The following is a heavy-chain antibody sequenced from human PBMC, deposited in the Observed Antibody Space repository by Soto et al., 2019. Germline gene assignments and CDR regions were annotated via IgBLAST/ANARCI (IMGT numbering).Heavy chain of an antibody. CDR1: GFTFSSYS. CDR3: ARDNPLIEAMVTVYFDY. CDR2: ISSSSSYI. J-gene: IGHJ4*02. D-gene: IGHD5-18*01. V-gene: IGHV3-21*01. Sequence: GGSLRLSCAASGFTFSSYSMNWVRQAPGKGLEWVSSISSSSSYIYYADSVKGRFTISRDNAKNSLYLQMNSLRAEDTAVYYCARDNPLIEAMVTVYFDYWGQGTLVTVSS.